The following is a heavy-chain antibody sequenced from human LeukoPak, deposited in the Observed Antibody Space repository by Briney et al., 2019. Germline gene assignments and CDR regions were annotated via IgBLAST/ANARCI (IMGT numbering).Heavy chain of an antibody. J-gene: IGHJ5*02. CDR3: ARDRNPYSITGSRGVNWFDP. Sequence: PSETLSLTCTVSGGSISSYYWSWIRQPAGKGLEWIGRIYTSGSTNYNPSLKSRVTMSVDTSKNQFSLKLSSVTAADTAVYYCARDRNPYSITGSRGVNWFDPWGQGTLVTVSS. V-gene: IGHV4-4*07. CDR2: IYTSGST. D-gene: IGHD1-20*01. CDR1: GGSISSYY.